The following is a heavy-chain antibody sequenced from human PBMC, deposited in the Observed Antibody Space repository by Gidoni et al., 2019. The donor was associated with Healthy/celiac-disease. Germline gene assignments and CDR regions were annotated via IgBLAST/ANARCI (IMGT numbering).Heavy chain of an antibody. CDR3: AAVDAWGWFDP. D-gene: IGHD1-26*01. CDR1: GFTFSSYA. Sequence: EVQLVESGGGLVQPGGSLRLSCSASGFTFSSYAMHWVRQAPGKGLEYVSAISSNGGSTYYADSVKGRFTISRDNSKNTLYLQMSSLRAEDTAVYYCAAVDAWGWFDPWGQGTLVTVSS. J-gene: IGHJ5*02. V-gene: IGHV3-64D*06. CDR2: ISSNGGST.